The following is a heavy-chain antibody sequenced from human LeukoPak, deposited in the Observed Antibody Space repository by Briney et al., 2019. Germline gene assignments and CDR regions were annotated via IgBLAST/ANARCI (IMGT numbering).Heavy chain of an antibody. D-gene: IGHD6-13*01. CDR1: GGTFTSYD. V-gene: IGHV1-8*03. CDR2: MNPNSGNT. CDR3: ARGAGPYSSSWRDAFDI. Sequence: ASVKVSCKVSGGTFTSYDINWVRQATGQGLEWMGWMNPNSGNTGYAQKFQGRVTITRNTSISTAYMELSSLRSEDTAVYYCARGAGPYSSSWRDAFDIWGQGTMVTVSS. J-gene: IGHJ3*02.